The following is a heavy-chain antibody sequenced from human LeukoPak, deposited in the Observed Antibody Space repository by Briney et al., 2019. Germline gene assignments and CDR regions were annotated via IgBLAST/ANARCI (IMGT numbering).Heavy chain of an antibody. D-gene: IGHD3-10*01. CDR2: ISGSDSSS. V-gene: IGHV3-23*01. CDR3: AKDFLYNVVDY. J-gene: IGHJ4*02. CDR1: GFTFSNYA. Sequence: GGSLRLSCAASGFTFSNYAMTWVRQAPGMGLEWFSSISGSDSSSYYADSVKGRFTVSRDNSKNTLHLQMNSLRAEDTAVYYCAKDFLYNVVDYWGQGTLVAVSS.